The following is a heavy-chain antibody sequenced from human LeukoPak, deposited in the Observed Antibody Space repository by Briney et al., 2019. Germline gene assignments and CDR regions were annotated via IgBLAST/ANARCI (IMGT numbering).Heavy chain of an antibody. Sequence: GGSLRLSCAASGFTFDDYAMHWVRQAPGKGLEWVSGISWNSGSIGYADSVKGRFTISRDNAQNSLSLQMNSLRAEDTAVYYYARDLLLYFGEVTMAFDYWGQGTLVTVSS. CDR1: GFTFDDYA. CDR2: ISWNSGSI. J-gene: IGHJ4*02. CDR3: ARDLLLYFGEVTMAFDY. V-gene: IGHV3-9*01. D-gene: IGHD3-10*01.